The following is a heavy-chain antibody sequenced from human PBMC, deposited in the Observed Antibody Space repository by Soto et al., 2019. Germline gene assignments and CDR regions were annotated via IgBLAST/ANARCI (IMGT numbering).Heavy chain of an antibody. Sequence: EVQLVESGGGLVQPGGSLRLSCAASGFTFSSYWMYWVRQAPGKGLVWVSHIANDGSSTSYADSVKGRFTISRDNAKNTLYRQLNMRRSEDTAVYYCVRDRLGGDSWGQGALVTVSS. CDR2: IANDGSST. V-gene: IGHV3-74*01. D-gene: IGHD3-16*01. CDR3: VRDRLGGDS. CDR1: GFTFSSYW. J-gene: IGHJ4*02.